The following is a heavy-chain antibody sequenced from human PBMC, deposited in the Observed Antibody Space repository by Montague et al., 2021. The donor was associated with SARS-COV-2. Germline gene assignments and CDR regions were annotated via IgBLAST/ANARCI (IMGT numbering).Heavy chain of an antibody. V-gene: IGHV3-21*01. CDR2: IGSSSSYI. D-gene: IGHD2-2*01. CDR3: ARGVRGSGTRSL. CDR1: GFTFSSYS. J-gene: IGHJ4*02. Sequence: SLRLSCAASGFTFSSYSMNWVRQAPGKGLEWVSSIGSSSSYIYYADSVKGRFTISRDNAKNSLYLQMNSLRAEDTAVYYCARGVRGSGTRSLWGQGTLVTVSS.